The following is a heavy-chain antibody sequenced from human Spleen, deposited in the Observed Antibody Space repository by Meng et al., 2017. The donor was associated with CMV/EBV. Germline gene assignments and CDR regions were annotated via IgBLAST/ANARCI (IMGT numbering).Heavy chain of an antibody. CDR1: GGSFSGYY. D-gene: IGHD2-2*01. Sequence: SETLSLTCAVYGGSFSGYYWSWIRQPPGKGLEWIGEINHSGSTNYNPSLKSRVTISVDTSKNQFSLKLSSVTAADTALYYCARDPAPIVVAPNWYFDLWGRGTLVTVSS. J-gene: IGHJ2*01. V-gene: IGHV4-34*01. CDR2: INHSGST. CDR3: ARDPAPIVVAPNWYFDL.